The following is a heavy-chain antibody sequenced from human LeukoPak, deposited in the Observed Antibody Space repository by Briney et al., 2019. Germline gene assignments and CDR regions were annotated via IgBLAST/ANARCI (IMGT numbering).Heavy chain of an antibody. Sequence: SETLSPTCTVSGGSISSSSYYWGWIRQPPGKGLEWIGSIYYSGSTYYNPSLKSRVTISVDTSKNQFSLKLSSVTAADTAVYYCARLQVGYSYGYVDPWGQGTLVTVSS. V-gene: IGHV4-39*01. CDR3: ARLQVGYSYGYVDP. CDR1: GGSISSSSYY. J-gene: IGHJ5*02. CDR2: IYYSGST. D-gene: IGHD5-18*01.